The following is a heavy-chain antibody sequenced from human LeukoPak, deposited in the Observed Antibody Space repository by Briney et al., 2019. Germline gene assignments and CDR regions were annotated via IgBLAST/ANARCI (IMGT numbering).Heavy chain of an antibody. J-gene: IGHJ3*02. Sequence: SETLSLXCTVSGGSISSYYWSWIRQPPGKGLEWIGYIYYSGSTNYNPSLKSRVTISVDTSKNQFSLKLSSVTAADTAVYYCARDSSGWPPDAFDIWGQGTMVTVSS. V-gene: IGHV4-59*01. D-gene: IGHD6-19*01. CDR2: IYYSGST. CDR1: GGSISSYY. CDR3: ARDSSGWPPDAFDI.